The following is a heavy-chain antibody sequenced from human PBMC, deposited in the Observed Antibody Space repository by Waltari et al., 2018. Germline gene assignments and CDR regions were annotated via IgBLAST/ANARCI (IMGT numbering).Heavy chain of an antibody. CDR2: ITGGGTNT. Sequence: EVRVLESGGGLVQPGGSLRLSCAASGLTFKNYAMAWVRQAPGKGLECGAVITGGGTNTYYADSVKGRFTVSRDNSKNTLDLQMNNLRLEDTAVYFCAKGLGMRDWYFDIWGRGTLLTVSS. CDR1: GLTFKNYA. CDR3: AKGLGMRDWYFDI. V-gene: IGHV3-23*01. J-gene: IGHJ2*01. D-gene: IGHD7-27*01.